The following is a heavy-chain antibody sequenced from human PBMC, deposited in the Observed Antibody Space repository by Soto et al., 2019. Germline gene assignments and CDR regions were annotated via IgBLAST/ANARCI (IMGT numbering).Heavy chain of an antibody. J-gene: IGHJ6*03. V-gene: IGHV3-74*01. CDR2: IKSDGSST. Sequence: EVQLVESGGGLVQPGGSLRLSCAASGFTFSSYWMHWVRQAPGKGLVWVSRIKSDGSSTNYADSVKGRFTISRDNAKNTLYVQMNSLGAADTAVCYCARGGLRAYYMDVWGKGTTVTVSS. CDR3: ARGGLRAYYMDV. D-gene: IGHD3-16*01. CDR1: GFTFSSYW.